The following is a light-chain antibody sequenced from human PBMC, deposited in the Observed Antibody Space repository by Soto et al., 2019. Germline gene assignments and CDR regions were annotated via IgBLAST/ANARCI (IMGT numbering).Light chain of an antibody. CDR1: SSNIGADYA. J-gene: IGLJ2*01. Sequence: QSVLTQPPSGSGAPGQKFTISCTGSSSNIGADYAVHWYQQLPGTAPKLLIYGNNNRPSGVPDRFSGSKSGTSASLTITGLQPEDEANYFCSSATNTDTLVVFGGGTKLTVL. CDR3: SSATNTDTLVV. V-gene: IGLV1-40*01. CDR2: GNN.